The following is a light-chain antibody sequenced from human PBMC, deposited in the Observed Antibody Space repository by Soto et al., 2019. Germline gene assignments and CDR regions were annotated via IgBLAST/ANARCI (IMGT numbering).Light chain of an antibody. Sequence: VLTQSPATLSLSPGDRATLSCRASRHVYINALSWYQQKPGRTPTLLIYGASTRATDIPDRFSATGSGTDFSLTISGVEPEDSAVYYCQQYGASPFTFGPGTRLEI. V-gene: IGKV3-20*01. CDR2: GAS. J-gene: IGKJ3*01. CDR1: RHVYINA. CDR3: QQYGASPFT.